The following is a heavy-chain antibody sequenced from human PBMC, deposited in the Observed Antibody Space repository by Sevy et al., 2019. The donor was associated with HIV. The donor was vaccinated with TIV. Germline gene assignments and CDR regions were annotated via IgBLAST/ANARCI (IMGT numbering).Heavy chain of an antibody. V-gene: IGHV3-48*02. CDR2: ISSSSSTI. CDR1: GFTFSSYS. CDR3: AREGGGYSSSRNWFDP. Sequence: GGSLRLSCAASGFTFSSYSMNWVRQAPGKGLEWVSYISSSSSTIYYADSLKGRFTISRDNAKNSLYLQMNSLRDEDTAVYYCAREGGGYSSSRNWFDPWGQGTLVTVSS. D-gene: IGHD6-13*01. J-gene: IGHJ5*02.